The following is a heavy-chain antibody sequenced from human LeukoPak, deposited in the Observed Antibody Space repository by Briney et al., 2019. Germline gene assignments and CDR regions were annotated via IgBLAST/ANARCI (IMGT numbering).Heavy chain of an antibody. J-gene: IGHJ5*02. CDR2: ISAYNGNT. V-gene: IGHV1-18*01. Sequence: ASVKVSCKASGYTFTSYGISWVRQAPGQGLEWMGWISAYNGNTNYAQKLQGRVTMTTDTSTSTAYMELRSLRSEDTAVYYCAKYDRITMIVVVAPHWFDPWGQGTLVTVSS. D-gene: IGHD3-22*01. CDR1: GYTFTSYG. CDR3: AKYDRITMIVVVAPHWFDP.